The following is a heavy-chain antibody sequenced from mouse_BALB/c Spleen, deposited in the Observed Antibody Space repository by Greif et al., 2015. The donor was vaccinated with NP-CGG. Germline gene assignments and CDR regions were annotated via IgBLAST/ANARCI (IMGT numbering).Heavy chain of an antibody. Sequence: VQLQQSGAELAKPGASVKMSCKASGYTFTSYWMHWVKQRPGQGLEWIGYINPSTGYTEYNQKFKDKATLTVDKSSSTAYMQLSSLTSEDSAVYYCATGTYFDVWGAGTTVTVSS. CDR1: GYTFTSYW. J-gene: IGHJ1*01. V-gene: IGHV1-7*01. CDR3: ATGTYFDV. CDR2: INPSTGYT. D-gene: IGHD4-1*01.